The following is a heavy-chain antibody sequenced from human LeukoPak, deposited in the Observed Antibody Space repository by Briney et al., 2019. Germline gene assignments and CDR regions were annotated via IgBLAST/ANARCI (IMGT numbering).Heavy chain of an antibody. V-gene: IGHV4-34*01. CDR1: GRSFNDYY. J-gene: IGHJ6*02. D-gene: IGHD6-13*01. CDR2: IRHSGST. CDR3: ARRGSWSYYYAMDV. Sequence: PSETLSLTCDVSGRSFNDYYWSWIRQPPGKGLEWIGEIRHSGSTNYNPSLKSRVTMSVDTSKNQFSLKLSSVTAADTAVYYCARRGSWSYYYAMDVWGQGTTVAVSS.